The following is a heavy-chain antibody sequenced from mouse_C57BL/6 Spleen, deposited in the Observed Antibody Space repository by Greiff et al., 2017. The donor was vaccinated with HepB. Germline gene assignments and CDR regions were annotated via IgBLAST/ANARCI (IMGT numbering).Heavy chain of an antibody. V-gene: IGHV1-69*01. J-gene: IGHJ3*01. CDR2: IDPSDSYT. CDR3: ARGGGYDYDDAY. Sequence: VQLQQPGAELVMPGASVKLSCKASGYTFTSYWMHWVKQRPGQGLEWIGEIDPSDSYTNYNQKFKGKSTLTVDKSSSTAYMQLSSLTSEDSAVYYCARGGGYDYDDAYWGQGTLVTVSA. CDR1: GYTFTSYW. D-gene: IGHD2-4*01.